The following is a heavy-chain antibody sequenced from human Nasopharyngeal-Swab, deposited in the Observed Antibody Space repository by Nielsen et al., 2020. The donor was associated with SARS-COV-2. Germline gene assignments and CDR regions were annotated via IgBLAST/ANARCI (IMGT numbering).Heavy chain of an antibody. CDR3: VKADGAHSGNYGTSEQYFDY. Sequence: SLKISCVASGFTFDDYAMHWVRQAPGKGLEWVSGISWNSGSVHYADSVKGRFTISRDNAKNSVFLQMDSLRSGDTATYYWVKADGAHSGNYGTSEQYFDYWGRGTPVTVSS. J-gene: IGHJ4*02. V-gene: IGHV3-9*01. CDR2: ISWNSGSV. D-gene: IGHD3-22*01. CDR1: GFTFDDYA.